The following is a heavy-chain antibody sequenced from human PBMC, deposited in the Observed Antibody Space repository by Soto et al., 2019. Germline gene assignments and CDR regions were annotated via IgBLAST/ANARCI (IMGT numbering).Heavy chain of an antibody. Sequence: SETLSLTCTVSGGSISSGGYYWSWIRQHPGKGLEWIGYIYYSGSTYYNPSLKSRVTISVDTSKNQFSLKLSSVTAADTAVYYCACLRTGYSYGWDTYYFDYWGQGTLVTVSS. CDR1: GGSISSGGYY. CDR3: ACLRTGYSYGWDTYYFDY. CDR2: IYYSGST. D-gene: IGHD5-18*01. J-gene: IGHJ4*02. V-gene: IGHV4-31*03.